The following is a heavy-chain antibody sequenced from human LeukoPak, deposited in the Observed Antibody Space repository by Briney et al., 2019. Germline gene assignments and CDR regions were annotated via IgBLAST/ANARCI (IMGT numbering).Heavy chain of an antibody. CDR2: INPSGGST. CDR3: ARAKGLFDH. V-gene: IGHV1-46*01. J-gene: IGHJ4*02. Sequence: ASVKVSCKASGYTFAIYYIHWVRQAPGQGLEWMGIINPSGGSTSYTQKFQRRLTMTRDTSTSTVYMELSSLRSEDTAVYYCARAKGLFDHWGQGTLVTVSS. CDR1: GYTFAIYY.